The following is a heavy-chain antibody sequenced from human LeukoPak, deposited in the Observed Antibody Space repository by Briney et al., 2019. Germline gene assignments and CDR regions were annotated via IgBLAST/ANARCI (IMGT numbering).Heavy chain of an antibody. CDR2: ISSSGSTI. Sequence: GGSLRLSCAASGFTFSDYYMSWIRQAPGKGLEWVSYISSSGSTIYYADSVKGRFTISRDNAKNSLYLQMSSLRAEDTAVYYCARDEAGYSYIFDYWGQGTLVTVSS. CDR3: ARDEAGYSYIFDY. J-gene: IGHJ4*02. V-gene: IGHV3-11*01. CDR1: GFTFSDYY. D-gene: IGHD5-18*01.